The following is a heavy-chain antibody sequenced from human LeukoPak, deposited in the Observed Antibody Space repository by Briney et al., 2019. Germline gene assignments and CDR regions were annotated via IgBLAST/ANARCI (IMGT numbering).Heavy chain of an antibody. Sequence: SETLSLTCTVSGGSISSYYWSWIRQPPGKGLEWIGYIYYSGSTNYNPSLKSRVAISVDTSKNQFSLKLSSVTAADTAVYYCARGGYSSGYNWFDPWGQGILVPVSS. J-gene: IGHJ5*02. D-gene: IGHD6-19*01. CDR2: IYYSGST. V-gene: IGHV4-59*01. CDR3: ARGGYSSGYNWFDP. CDR1: GGSISSYY.